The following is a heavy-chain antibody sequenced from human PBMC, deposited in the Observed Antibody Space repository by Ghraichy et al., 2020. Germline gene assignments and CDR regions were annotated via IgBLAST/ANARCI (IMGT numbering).Heavy chain of an antibody. CDR1: GGSISSYY. CDR3: ARQYSSGWYGSGWFDP. CDR2: MHYSGST. V-gene: IGHV4-59*01. J-gene: IGHJ5*02. Sequence: SETLSLTCAVSGGSISSYYWSWIRQPPGKGLEWIGYMHYSGSTNYNPSLTSRITISADTSKNQFSLKLSSVTAADTAVYYCARQYSSGWYGSGWFDPWGQGTLVTVSS. D-gene: IGHD6-19*01.